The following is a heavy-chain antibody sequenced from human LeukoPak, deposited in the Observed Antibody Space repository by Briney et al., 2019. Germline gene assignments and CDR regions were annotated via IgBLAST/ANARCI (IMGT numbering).Heavy chain of an antibody. J-gene: IGHJ4*02. CDR2: IKQDGGEK. V-gene: IGHV3-7*01. D-gene: IGHD3-3*01. Sequence: GGSLRLSCTASGFTISSNWMSWVRQAPGRGLEWVANIKQDGGEKYYVDSVKGRFTISRDNAKNSLYLQMNSLRAVDTAIYYCARGDFGVVTHFDYWGQGTLVTVSS. CDR3: ARGDFGVVTHFDY. CDR1: GFTISSNW.